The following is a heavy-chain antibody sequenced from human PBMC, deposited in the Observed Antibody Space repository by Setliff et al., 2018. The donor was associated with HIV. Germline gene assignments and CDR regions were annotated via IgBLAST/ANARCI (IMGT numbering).Heavy chain of an antibody. V-gene: IGHV4-4*07. CDR2: IYASGST. D-gene: IGHD3-10*01. CDR1: GGSLSSYH. J-gene: IGHJ6*03. Sequence: KSSETLSLTCTVSGGSLSSYHWSWIRHRAGKGLEWIGHIYASGSTKYNPSLESRVTMSVDTSRTQFSLKLRSVTAADTAVYYCARVGASGVPSTMDYYYYMDVWGKGTTVT. CDR3: ARVGASGVPSTMDYYYYMDV.